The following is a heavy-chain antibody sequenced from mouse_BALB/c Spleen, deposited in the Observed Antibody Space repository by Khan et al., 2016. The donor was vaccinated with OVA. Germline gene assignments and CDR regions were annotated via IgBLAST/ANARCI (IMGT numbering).Heavy chain of an antibody. CDR2: ISSGGHYT. D-gene: IGHD1-2*01. V-gene: IGHV5-6*01. Sequence: EVELVEPGGDLVKPGGSLKLSCAASGFTFSSYGMSWVRQTPDKRLEWVATISSGGHYTYFPDSVRGRVTISRDNAKNTLYLQMSSLKSEDTAMYYCARTMTTAKGGYCAMDYWGQGTSVTVSS. CDR1: GFTFSSYG. CDR3: ARTMTTAKGGYCAMDY. J-gene: IGHJ4*01.